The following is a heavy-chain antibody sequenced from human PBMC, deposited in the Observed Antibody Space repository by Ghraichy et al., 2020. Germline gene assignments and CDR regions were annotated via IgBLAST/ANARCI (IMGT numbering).Heavy chain of an antibody. CDR2: INAGNGNT. D-gene: IGHD6-19*01. Sequence: ASVKVSCKASGYTFTSYAMHWVRQAPGQRLEWMGWINAGNGNTKYSQKFQGRVTITRDTSASTAYMELSSLRSEDTAVYYCARGGSSGWLFDYWGQGTLVTVSS. CDR1: GYTFTSYA. CDR3: ARGGSSGWLFDY. J-gene: IGHJ4*02. V-gene: IGHV1-3*01.